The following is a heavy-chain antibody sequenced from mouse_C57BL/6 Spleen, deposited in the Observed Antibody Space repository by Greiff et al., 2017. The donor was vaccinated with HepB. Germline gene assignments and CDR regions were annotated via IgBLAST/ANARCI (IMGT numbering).Heavy chain of an antibody. D-gene: IGHD1-1*01. Sequence: VQLQQSGAELVKPGASVKLSCKASGYTFTSYWMHWVKQRPGRGLEWIGRIDPNSGGTKYNEKFKSKATLTVDKPSSTAYMQLRSLTSEDSAVYYCARGDYYYGSSFYAMDYWGQGTSVTVSS. CDR1: GYTFTSYW. J-gene: IGHJ4*01. CDR2: IDPNSGGT. V-gene: IGHV1-72*01. CDR3: ARGDYYYGSSFYAMDY.